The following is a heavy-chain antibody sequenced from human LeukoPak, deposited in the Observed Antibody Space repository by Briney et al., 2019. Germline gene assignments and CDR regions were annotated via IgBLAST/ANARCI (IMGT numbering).Heavy chain of an antibody. D-gene: IGHD3-22*01. CDR3: AKDSSGYYSYFQH. V-gene: IGHV3-30*04. CDR2: ISYDGSNK. J-gene: IGHJ1*01. CDR1: GFTFSSYA. Sequence: GGSLRLSCAASGFTFSSYAMHWVRQAPGKGLEWVAVISYDGSNKYYADSVKGRFTISRDNSKNTLYLQMNSLRAEDTAVYYCAKDSSGYYSYFQHWGQGTLVTVSS.